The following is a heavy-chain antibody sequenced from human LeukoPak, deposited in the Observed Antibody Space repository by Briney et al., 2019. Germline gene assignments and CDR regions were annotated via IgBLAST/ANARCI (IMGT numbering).Heavy chain of an antibody. D-gene: IGHD2-2*01. CDR3: ARALYCSSTSCYLPFDY. V-gene: IGHV3-48*03. CDR1: GFTFSSYE. J-gene: IGHJ4*02. CDR2: ISSRGGTI. Sequence: GGSLRLSCAASGFTFSSYEMNWVRQAPGKGLEWVSYISSRGGTIYYADAVKGRVTISRDNAKNSLYLQINSLRAEDTAVYYCARALYCSSTSCYLPFDYWGQGTLVTVSS.